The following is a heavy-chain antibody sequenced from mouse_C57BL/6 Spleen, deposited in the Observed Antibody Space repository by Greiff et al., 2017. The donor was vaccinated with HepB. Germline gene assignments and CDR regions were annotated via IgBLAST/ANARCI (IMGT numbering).Heavy chain of an antibody. CDR3: ARDYYGSSVFAY. CDR2: IYPGRGST. V-gene: IGHV1-55*01. D-gene: IGHD1-1*01. CDR1: GYTFTSYW. Sequence: QVQLQQPGAELVKPGASVKMSCKASGYTFTSYWITWVKQRPGQGLEWIGDIYPGRGSTNYNEKFKSKATLTVDTSSSTAYMQLSSLTSEDSAVYYCARDYYGSSVFAYWGQGTLVTVSA. J-gene: IGHJ3*01.